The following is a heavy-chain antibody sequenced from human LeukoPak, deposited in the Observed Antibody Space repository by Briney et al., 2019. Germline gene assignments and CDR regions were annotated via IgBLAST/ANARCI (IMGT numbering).Heavy chain of an antibody. CDR3: AKHGGGSCYDY. V-gene: IGHV3-23*01. J-gene: IGHJ4*02. D-gene: IGHD2-15*01. Sequence: GGSLRLSCAASGFTFSRYAMSWVRQAPGKGLEGVSTISGSGGSTYYADSVKGRFTISRDNSKNTLYLQMNSLRAEDTAVYYCAKHGGGSCYDYWGQGTLVTVSS. CDR1: GFTFSRYA. CDR2: ISGSGGST.